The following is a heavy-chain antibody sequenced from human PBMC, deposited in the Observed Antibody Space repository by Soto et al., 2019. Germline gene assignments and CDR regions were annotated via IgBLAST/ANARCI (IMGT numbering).Heavy chain of an antibody. Sequence: QVQLVQSGAEVKKPGASVKVSCKASGYTFTSYAMHWVRQAPGQRLEWMGWINAGNGNTKYSQKFQGRVTITRDTSASTAYMELSSLRSEDTAVYYCAREGKDFDVVPQSLYYYGMDVWGQGTTVTVSS. D-gene: IGHD3-9*01. J-gene: IGHJ6*02. V-gene: IGHV1-3*01. CDR3: AREGKDFDVVPQSLYYYGMDV. CDR1: GYTFTSYA. CDR2: INAGNGNT.